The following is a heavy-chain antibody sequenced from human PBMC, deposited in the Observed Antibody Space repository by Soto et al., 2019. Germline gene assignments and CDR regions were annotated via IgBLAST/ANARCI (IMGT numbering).Heavy chain of an antibody. CDR1: GGSFSGYY. Sequence: PSETLSLTCAVYGGSFSGYYWSWIRQPPGKGLEWIGEINHSGSTNYNPSLKSRVTISVDTSKNQFSLKLSSVTAADTAVYYCARDPYYYGSVSSHWGQGTLVTVSS. V-gene: IGHV4-34*01. CDR2: INHSGST. D-gene: IGHD3-10*01. J-gene: IGHJ4*02. CDR3: ARDPYYYGSVSSH.